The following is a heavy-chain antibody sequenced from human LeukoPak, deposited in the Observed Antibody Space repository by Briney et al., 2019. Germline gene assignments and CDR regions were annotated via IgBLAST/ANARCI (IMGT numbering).Heavy chain of an antibody. J-gene: IGHJ6*02. CDR1: GGSFSGYY. CDR3: ARVVYYDFWSGYGHNPYYYYGMDV. CDR2: INHSGST. V-gene: IGHV4-34*01. Sequence: SETLSLTCAVYGGSFSGYYWSWIRQPPGKGLEWIGEINHSGSTNYNPSLKSRVTISVDTSKNQFSLKLSSVTAADTAVYYCARVVYYDFWSGYGHNPYYYYGMDVWGQGTTVTVSS. D-gene: IGHD3-3*01.